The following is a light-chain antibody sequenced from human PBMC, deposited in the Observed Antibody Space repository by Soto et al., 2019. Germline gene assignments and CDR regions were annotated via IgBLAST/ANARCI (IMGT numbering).Light chain of an antibody. V-gene: IGLV2-14*01. CDR2: EVS. CDR3: SSYTSSNTPVV. J-gene: IGLJ2*01. Sequence: QPVLTQPASVSGSPGQSITISCTGTSSDVGGYNYVSWYQQHPGKAPKLMIYEVSNRPSGVSNRFSGSKSGNTASLTISGLQAEDEADYYCSSYTSSNTPVVFGGGTQLTVL. CDR1: SSDVGGYNY.